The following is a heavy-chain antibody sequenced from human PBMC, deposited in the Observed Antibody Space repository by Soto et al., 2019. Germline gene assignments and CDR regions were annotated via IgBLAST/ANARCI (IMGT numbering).Heavy chain of an antibody. CDR2: ISAYNGNT. CDR3: ARDGSYYYDSSAINWFD. V-gene: IGHV1-18*04. D-gene: IGHD3-22*01. CDR1: GYTFTSYG. Sequence: ASVKVSCKASGYTFTSYGISWVRQAPGQGLEWMGWISAYNGNTNYAQKLQGRVTMTTDTSTSTAYMELRSLRSDDTAVYYCARDGSYYYDSSAINWFDLGPGNPGHRLL. J-gene: IGHJ5*01.